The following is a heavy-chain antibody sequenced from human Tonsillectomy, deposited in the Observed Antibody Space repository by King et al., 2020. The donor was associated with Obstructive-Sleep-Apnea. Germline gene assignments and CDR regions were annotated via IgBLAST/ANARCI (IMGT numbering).Heavy chain of an antibody. D-gene: IGHD6-19*01. CDR3: ARDFSGYDSGWHYFDY. Sequence: EQLVQSGGGLVKPGESLRLSCAPSGFTFSDYYMNWIRQAPGKGLEWVAYIISSGNTIHYADSVKGRFTISRDNAKNSLYLQMNSLRAEDTAVYYCARDFSGYDSGWHYFDYWGQGTLVTVSS. CDR2: IISSGNTI. CDR1: GFTFSDYY. J-gene: IGHJ4*02. V-gene: IGHV3-11*01.